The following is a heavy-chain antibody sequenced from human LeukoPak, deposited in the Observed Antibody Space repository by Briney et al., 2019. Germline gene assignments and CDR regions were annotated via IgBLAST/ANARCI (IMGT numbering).Heavy chain of an antibody. CDR3: ARDKGKKMGEWELPYDAFDI. CDR2: IKQGGSEK. D-gene: IGHD1-26*01. J-gene: IGHJ3*02. Sequence: PGGSLRLSCAASGFTFSSYWMSWVRQAPGKGLEWVANIKQGGSEKYYVDSVKGRFTISRDNAKNSLYLQMNSLRAEDTAVYYCARDKGKKMGEWELPYDAFDIWGQGTMVTVSS. V-gene: IGHV3-7*01. CDR1: GFTFSSYW.